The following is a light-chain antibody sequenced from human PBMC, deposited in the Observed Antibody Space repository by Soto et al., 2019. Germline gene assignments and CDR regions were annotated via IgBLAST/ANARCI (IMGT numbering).Light chain of an antibody. J-gene: IGKJ2*01. CDR1: QSVSSDY. CDR3: QQYGGSPRYT. Sequence: EIVLTQSPGTLSLSPGERATLSCRASQSVSSDYFAWYQQKPGQAPRLLIYGASSRATGIPDRFSGSGSGTDFTLTISRLEPEDFAVYYCQQYGGSPRYTFGQGTKLEIK. V-gene: IGKV3-20*01. CDR2: GAS.